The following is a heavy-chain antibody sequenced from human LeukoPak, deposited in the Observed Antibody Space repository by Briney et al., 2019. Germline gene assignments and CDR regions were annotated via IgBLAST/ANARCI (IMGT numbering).Heavy chain of an antibody. D-gene: IGHD3-3*01. J-gene: IGHJ5*02. V-gene: IGHV3-30*04. CDR3: ARVYYASWSGQPLSQHWLDP. CDR1: GFTFSSYA. CDR2: ISYDGRNK. Sequence: GGSLRLSCAASGFTFSSYAMHWVRQAPGKGLEWVAVISYDGRNKYYADSVKGRFTISRDNAKNSLYLQMNGLRVEDTAIYYCARVYYASWSGQPLSQHWLDPWGQGTLVTVSS.